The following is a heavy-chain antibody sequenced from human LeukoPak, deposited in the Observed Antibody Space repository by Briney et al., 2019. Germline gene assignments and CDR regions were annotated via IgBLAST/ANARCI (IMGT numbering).Heavy chain of an antibody. J-gene: IGHJ5*02. CDR2: IYYSGST. V-gene: IGHV4-31*03. CDR1: GGSISSGGYY. CDR3: ACGPRTMLVVVSGLIWFDP. D-gene: IGHD3-22*01. Sequence: SQTLSLTCTVSGGSISSGGYYWSWIRQHPGKGLEWIGYIYYSGSTYYNPSRKIRVTISLDTSKNQFSLKLSAVTAADTAVYYCACGPRTMLVVVSGLIWFDPWGEGTLVTVSS.